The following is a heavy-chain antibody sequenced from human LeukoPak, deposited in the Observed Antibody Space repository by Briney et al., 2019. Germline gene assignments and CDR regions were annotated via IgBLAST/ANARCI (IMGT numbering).Heavy chain of an antibody. D-gene: IGHD2-8*02. V-gene: IGHV3-49*04. CDR1: GFTFGDYA. Sequence: GGSLRLSCAASGFTFGDYAMSWVRQAPGKGLEWVGFIRTEAYDGATDYGASVKGRFTISRDDSKNIAYLQMNSLNTEDTAVYYCTRTSGYYYFYMDVWGKGTTVIVSS. J-gene: IGHJ6*03. CDR2: IRTEAYDGAT. CDR3: TRTSGYYYFYMDV.